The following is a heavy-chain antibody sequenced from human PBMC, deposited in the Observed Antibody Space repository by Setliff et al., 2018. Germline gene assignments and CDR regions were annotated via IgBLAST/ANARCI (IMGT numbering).Heavy chain of an antibody. J-gene: IGHJ4*02. V-gene: IGHV1-18*01. CDR3: ARDADYYDSSENPIVDY. D-gene: IGHD3-22*01. Sequence: ASVKVSCKASGYTFTSYGISWVRQAPGQGLEWMGWINPNNGKTNYAQKIQGGVTMTTDTSTSTAYMDLRSLRSDDTAVYYCARDADYYDSSENPIVDYWGQGTLVTVSS. CDR1: GYTFTSYG. CDR2: INPNNGKT.